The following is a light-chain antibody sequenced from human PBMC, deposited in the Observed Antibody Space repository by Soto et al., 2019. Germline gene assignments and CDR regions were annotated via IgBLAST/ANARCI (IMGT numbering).Light chain of an antibody. CDR3: QHRSNWLGT. V-gene: IGKV3-11*01. CDR1: QSVGSF. Sequence: EIGLTQSPATLSLSPGERATLSCRASQSVGSFLAWYQQKSGQAPRLLIYDASNRAPGIPARFSGSGSGTDFTLTISSLEPEDFAVYYCQHRSNWLGTFGPGTKVDIK. CDR2: DAS. J-gene: IGKJ3*01.